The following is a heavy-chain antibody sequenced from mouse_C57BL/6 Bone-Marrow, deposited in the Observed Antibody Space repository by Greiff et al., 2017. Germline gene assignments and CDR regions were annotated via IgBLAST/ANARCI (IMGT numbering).Heavy chain of an antibody. CDR3: AREGDGYYLYYAMDY. CDR1: GYTFTSYG. J-gene: IGHJ4*01. Sequence: VQLQQSGAELARPGASVKLSCKASGYTFTSYGISWVKQRTGQGLEWIGEIYPRSGNTYYNEKFKGKATLTADKSSSTAYMELRSLTSEDSAVYFCAREGDGYYLYYAMDYWGQGTSVTVSS. D-gene: IGHD2-3*01. CDR2: IYPRSGNT. V-gene: IGHV1-81*01.